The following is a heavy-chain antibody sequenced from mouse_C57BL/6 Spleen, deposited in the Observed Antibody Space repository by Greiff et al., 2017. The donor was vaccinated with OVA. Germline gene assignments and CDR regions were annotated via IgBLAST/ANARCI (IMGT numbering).Heavy chain of an antibody. V-gene: IGHV1-64*01. CDR1: GYTFTSYW. Sequence: QVQLQQPGAELVKPGASVKLSCKASGYTFTSYWMHWVKQRPGQGLEWIGMIHPNSGSTNYNEKFKSKATLTVDKSSSTAYMQLSSLTSEDSAVYYCARGGGYDYTFAYWGQGTLVTVSA. J-gene: IGHJ3*01. CDR2: IHPNSGST. D-gene: IGHD2-4*01. CDR3: ARGGGYDYTFAY.